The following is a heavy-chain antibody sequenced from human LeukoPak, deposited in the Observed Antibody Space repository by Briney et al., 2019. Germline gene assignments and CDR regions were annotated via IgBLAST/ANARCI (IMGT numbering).Heavy chain of an antibody. J-gene: IGHJ4*02. V-gene: IGHV3-30-3*01. D-gene: IGHD3-16*02. CDR3: ARDNPTFGGVNVYYFDY. CDR2: ISYDGSNK. CDR1: GFTFSSYA. Sequence: GGSLRLSCAASGFTFSSYAMHWVRQAPGKGLEWVAVISYDGSNKYYADSVKGRFTISRDNSKNTLYLQMNCLRAEDTAVYYCARDNPTFGGVNVYYFDYWGQGTLVTVSS.